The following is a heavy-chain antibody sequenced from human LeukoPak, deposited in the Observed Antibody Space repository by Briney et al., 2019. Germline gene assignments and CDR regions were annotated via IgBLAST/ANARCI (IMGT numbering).Heavy chain of an antibody. Sequence: SVKVSCKASGGTFSSYAISWVRQAPGQGLEWMGRIIPIFGVANYAQKFQGRVTITADKSTSTAYMELSSLRSEDTAVYYCARSIQLWPEGYYGMDVWGQGTTVTVSS. CDR1: GGTFSSYA. D-gene: IGHD5-18*01. V-gene: IGHV1-69*04. CDR2: IIPIFGVA. J-gene: IGHJ6*02. CDR3: ARSIQLWPEGYYGMDV.